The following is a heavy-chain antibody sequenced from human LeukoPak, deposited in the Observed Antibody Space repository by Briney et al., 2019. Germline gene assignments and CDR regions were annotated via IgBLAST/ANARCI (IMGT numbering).Heavy chain of an antibody. V-gene: IGHV3-7*01. Sequence: GGSLRLSCAASGFTFSSYWMSWVRQAPGKGLEWVANIKQDGSEKYYVDSVKGRFTISRDNAKNTLYLQMNSLRAEDTAVYYCARDPRAEKVSEEYTWFDPWGQGTLVTVSS. CDR3: ARDPRAEKVSEEYTWFDP. D-gene: IGHD3-10*01. CDR2: IKQDGSEK. J-gene: IGHJ5*02. CDR1: GFTFSSYW.